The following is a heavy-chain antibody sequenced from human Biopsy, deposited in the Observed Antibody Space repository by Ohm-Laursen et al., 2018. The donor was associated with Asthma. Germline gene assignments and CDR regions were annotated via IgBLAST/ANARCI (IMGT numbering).Heavy chain of an antibody. Sequence: PTQTLTLTCTFSGFSVETSGVAVGWIRQPPGKALEWLALISWHDDRRDRSSLQSRLTIDKDDSKNQVVLTMTNIDPVDTATYYCGHIGDRGYDWAPPYHYYGVDVWGLGTTGTVSS. CDR1: GFSVETSGVA. CDR2: ISWHDDR. CDR3: GHIGDRGYDWAPPYHYYGVDV. D-gene: IGHD1-1*01. J-gene: IGHJ6*02. V-gene: IGHV2-5*01.